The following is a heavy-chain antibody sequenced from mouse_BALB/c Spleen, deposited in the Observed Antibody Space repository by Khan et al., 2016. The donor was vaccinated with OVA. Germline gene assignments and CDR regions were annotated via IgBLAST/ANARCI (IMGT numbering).Heavy chain of an antibody. J-gene: IGHJ1*01. Sequence: QMQLEESGPGLVAPSQSLSITCTISGFSLTSYGVHWVRQPPGRGLEWLVVIWSDGRTTYNSALKSRLSISKDNSKSQVFLKMNSPQTDDTAMYYCARHGYYGNYGPYFDVWGAGTTVTVSS. V-gene: IGHV2-6-1*01. CDR2: IWSDGRT. CDR1: GFSLTSYG. D-gene: IGHD2-1*01. CDR3: ARHGYYGNYGPYFDV.